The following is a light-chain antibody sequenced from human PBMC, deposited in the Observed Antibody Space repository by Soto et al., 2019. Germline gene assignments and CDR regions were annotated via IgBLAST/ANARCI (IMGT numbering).Light chain of an antibody. Sequence: DIVMTQSPLSLPVTPGEPASISCRSSQSLLHSNGYNYLDWYLQKPGQSPQLLIYLGSNRASGVPDRFSGSGSGTDFTLKISRVEAEDVGVYYCMQALQTPCRTFGQGTKLEIK. J-gene: IGKJ2*01. CDR2: LGS. CDR1: QSLLHSNGYNY. V-gene: IGKV2-28*01. CDR3: MQALQTPCRT.